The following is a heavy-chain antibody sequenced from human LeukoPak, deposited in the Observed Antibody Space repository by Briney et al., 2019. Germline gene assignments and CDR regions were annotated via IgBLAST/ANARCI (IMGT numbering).Heavy chain of an antibody. V-gene: IGHV5-51*01. CDR2: IYPGDSDT. CDR3: AREGAPPVGDWFDP. J-gene: IGHJ5*02. Sequence: GESLKISCKGSGXSFTSYWIGWVRQMPGKGVECMGIIYPGDSDTRYSPSFQGQVTISADKSISTAYLQWSSLKASDTAMYYRAREGAPPVGDWFDPWGQGTLVTVSS. CDR1: GXSFTSYW. D-gene: IGHD1-26*01.